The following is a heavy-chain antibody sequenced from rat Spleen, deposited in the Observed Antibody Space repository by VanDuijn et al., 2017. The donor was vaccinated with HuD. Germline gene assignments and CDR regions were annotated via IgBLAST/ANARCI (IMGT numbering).Heavy chain of an antibody. CDR3: TQQLGDWFAY. Sequence: EVHLVESGGGLVQPGRSLKVSCAASGFTFSNYDMAWVRQAPTKGLEWVASISHEGSSTYYGDSVKGRFTISRDNAESTLYLQMNSLRSEDTATYYCTQQLGDWFAYWGQGTLVTVSS. CDR1: GFTFSNYD. V-gene: IGHV5-22*01. J-gene: IGHJ3*01. CDR2: ISHEGSST. D-gene: IGHD1-10*01.